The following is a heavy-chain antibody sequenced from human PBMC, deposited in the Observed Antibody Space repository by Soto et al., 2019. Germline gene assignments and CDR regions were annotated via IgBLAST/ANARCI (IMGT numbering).Heavy chain of an antibody. J-gene: IGHJ4*02. CDR3: ARISGSGYYPGPIDY. CDR1: GGSISSSNW. CDR2: IYHSGST. V-gene: IGHV4-4*02. Sequence: SETLSLTCAVSGGSISSSNWWSWVRQPPGKGLEWIGEIYHSGSTNYNPSLKSRVTISVDKSKNQFSLKLSSVTAADTAVYYCARISGSGYYPGPIDYWGQGTLVTVSS. D-gene: IGHD3-22*01.